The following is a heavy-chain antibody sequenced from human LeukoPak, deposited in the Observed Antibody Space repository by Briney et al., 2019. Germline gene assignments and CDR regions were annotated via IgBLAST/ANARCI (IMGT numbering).Heavy chain of an antibody. V-gene: IGHV4-59*01. Sequence: TSETLSLTCTVSGGSFSDYYWTWIRQPPGKGLEWIGYSGSTNYNPSLKSRVTISTDTSKRHFSLTLRSVTAADTAVYYRARTRRHYYGSGKNLTPWPAGLDVWGQGTTVTVS. CDR2: SGST. J-gene: IGHJ6*02. D-gene: IGHD3-10*01. CDR1: GGSFSDYY. CDR3: ARTRRHYYGSGKNLTPWPAGLDV.